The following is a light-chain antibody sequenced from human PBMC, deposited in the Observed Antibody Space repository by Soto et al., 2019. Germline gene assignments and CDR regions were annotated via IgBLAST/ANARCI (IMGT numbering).Light chain of an antibody. J-gene: IGKJ1*01. V-gene: IGKV3-20*01. CDR3: QQYGRPPPT. CDR1: QSVSSSN. Sequence: EIVLTQSPGTLSLSPGERATLSCRASQSVSSSNLAWYQQKPGQAPRLLIYDASSRATGIPDRFSGSGSGTDFSLTISRLEPEEFAVYYCQQYGRPPPTFGQGTKVEIK. CDR2: DAS.